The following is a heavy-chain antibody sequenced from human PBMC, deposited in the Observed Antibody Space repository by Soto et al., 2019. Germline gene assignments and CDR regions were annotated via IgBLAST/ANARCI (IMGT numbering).Heavy chain of an antibody. V-gene: IGHV3-33*01. CDR2: IWYDGSNT. CDR1: GFTFSSYG. Sequence: QVQLVESGGGVVQPGRSLRLSCAASGFTFSSYGMHWVRQAPGKGLEWVAVIWYDGSNTYYADSVKGRFTISRDNSKNTLYLQMNSLRAEDTAVYYCARERSVAGTIGYWGQGTLVTVSS. D-gene: IGHD6-19*01. J-gene: IGHJ4*02. CDR3: ARERSVAGTIGY.